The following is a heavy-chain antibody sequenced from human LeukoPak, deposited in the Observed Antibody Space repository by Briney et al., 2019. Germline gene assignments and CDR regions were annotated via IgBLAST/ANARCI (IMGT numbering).Heavy chain of an antibody. V-gene: IGHV4-4*07. CDR3: ARLKRYYYDSSAAGFDY. D-gene: IGHD3-22*01. CDR2: ISTSGST. Sequence: SETLSLTCSVSGGYISSYYWSWIRQPAGKGLESIGHISTSGSTNYNPSLKSRVTISVDTSKNQFSLKLSSVTAADTAVYYCARLKRYYYDSSAAGFDYWGQGTLVTVSS. J-gene: IGHJ4*02. CDR1: GGYISSYY.